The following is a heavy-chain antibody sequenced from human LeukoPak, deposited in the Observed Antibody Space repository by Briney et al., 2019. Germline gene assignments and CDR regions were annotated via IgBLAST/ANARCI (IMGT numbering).Heavy chain of an antibody. V-gene: IGHV3-43*02. CDR2: ICADGGST. J-gene: IGHJ4*02. CDR1: GINFADYA. CDR3: GKESGKFDY. Sequence: GGSLRLSCVVSGINFADYAMHWVRQPPGKGLEWVSLICADGGSTFSADSVKGRFSISRDNSKNSLYLQMNSLRSEDTAMYYCGKESGKFDYWGQGTLVAVSS.